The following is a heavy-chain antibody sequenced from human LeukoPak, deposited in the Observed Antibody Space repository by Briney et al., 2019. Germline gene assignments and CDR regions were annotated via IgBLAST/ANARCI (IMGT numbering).Heavy chain of an antibody. J-gene: IGHJ4*02. Sequence: PSETLSLTCAVYGESMIGHYWTWIRQPPGKRLEWIGEIHHSGGTNSNPSLKNRRTMSIDMSKNQFSLKLKSVTAADTAVYYCARATASGSGRDYDHWAQGSLVPVSS. V-gene: IGHV4-34*01. CDR1: GESMIGHY. D-gene: IGHD3-10*01. CDR3: ARATASGSGRDYDH. CDR2: IHHSGGT.